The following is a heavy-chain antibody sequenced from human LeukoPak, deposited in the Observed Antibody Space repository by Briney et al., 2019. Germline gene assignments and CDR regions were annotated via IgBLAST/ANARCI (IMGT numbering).Heavy chain of an antibody. CDR1: GFSFSTYA. CDR2: ITATGTYT. Sequence: GGSLRLSCAASGFSFSTYAMSWVRQAPGQGLEGVSTITATGTYTYFAVSVKGRFTISRVNSKNTLSLQMNSLRAEDTAVYYCASKNGGFDYWGQGTLVTLSS. J-gene: IGHJ4*02. CDR3: ASKNGGFDY. D-gene: IGHD3-16*01. V-gene: IGHV3-23*01.